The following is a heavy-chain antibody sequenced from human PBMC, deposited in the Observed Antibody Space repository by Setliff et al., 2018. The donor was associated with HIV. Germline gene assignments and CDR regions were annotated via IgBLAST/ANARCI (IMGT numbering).Heavy chain of an antibody. CDR3: AKDSDFGGTTNWFDP. CDR1: GYTFTGYY. J-gene: IGHJ5*02. D-gene: IGHD3-10*01. Sequence: ASVKVSCKASGYTFTGYYMHWVRQAPGQGLEWMGRINPNSGDTNYAQKFKGRVTMTRDTSISTAYMEVTRLRSDDTAVYYCAKDSDFGGTTNWFDPWGQGTLVTVSS. CDR2: INPNSGDT. V-gene: IGHV1-2*06.